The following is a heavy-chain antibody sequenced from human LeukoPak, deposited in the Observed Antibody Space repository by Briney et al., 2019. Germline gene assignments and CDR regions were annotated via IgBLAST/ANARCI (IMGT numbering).Heavy chain of an antibody. Sequence: PSETLSLTCTVSGGSISSYYWSWIRQPPGKGLEWIGYIYYSGSTNYNPSLKSRVTISVDTSKNQFSLKLSSVTAADTAVYYCARGLTTEVTFDYWGQGTLVTVSS. J-gene: IGHJ4*02. CDR1: GGSISSYY. D-gene: IGHD5-18*01. CDR3: ARGLTTEVTFDY. CDR2: IYYSGST. V-gene: IGHV4-59*01.